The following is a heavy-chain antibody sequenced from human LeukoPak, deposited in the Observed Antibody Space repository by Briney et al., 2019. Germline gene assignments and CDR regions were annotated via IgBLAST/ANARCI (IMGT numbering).Heavy chain of an antibody. Sequence: PGGSLRLSCTASGLTFGDFARGWVGRAPGKGLGWEGVIRSKTYGATTEYAASVEGRFTISRDDSKRIAYLQMNSLKTEDTAVYYCTRAIITTFVFDVWGQGTMVTVSS. J-gene: IGHJ3*01. CDR1: GLTFGDFA. CDR3: TRAIITTFVFDV. CDR2: IRSKTYGATT. D-gene: IGHD3-16*01. V-gene: IGHV3-49*04.